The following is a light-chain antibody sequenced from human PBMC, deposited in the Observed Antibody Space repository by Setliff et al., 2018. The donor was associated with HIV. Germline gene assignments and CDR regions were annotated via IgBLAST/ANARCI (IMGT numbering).Light chain of an antibody. J-gene: IGLJ1*01. Sequence: QSALTQPPSASGTPGQRVTISCSGSSSDIGSNTVNWYQQLPGTAPKLLIYSNNQRPSGVPDRFSGSKSGTSASLAIGGLQSEDEADYYCAAWDDSLNAFYVFGTGTKV. CDR3: AAWDDSLNAFYV. V-gene: IGLV1-44*01. CDR1: SSDIGSNT. CDR2: SNN.